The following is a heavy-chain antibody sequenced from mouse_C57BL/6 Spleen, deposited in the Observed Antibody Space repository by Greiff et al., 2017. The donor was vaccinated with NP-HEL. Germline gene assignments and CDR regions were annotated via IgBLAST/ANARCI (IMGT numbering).Heavy chain of an antibody. J-gene: IGHJ3*01. CDR3: TRALRLTFAY. CDR2: IDPETGGT. V-gene: IGHV1-15*01. CDR1: GYTFTDYE. Sequence: VKLMESGAELVRPGASVTLSCKASGYTFTDYEMHWVKQTPVHGLEWIGAIDPETGGTAYNQKFKGKAILTADKSSSTAYMELRSLTSEDSAVYYCTRALRLTFAYWGQGTLVTVSA. D-gene: IGHD3-2*02.